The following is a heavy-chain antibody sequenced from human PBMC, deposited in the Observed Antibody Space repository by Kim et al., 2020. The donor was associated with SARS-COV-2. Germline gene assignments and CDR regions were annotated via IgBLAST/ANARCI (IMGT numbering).Heavy chain of an antibody. J-gene: IGHJ6*02. CDR3: ARGADYYYYGMDV. Sequence: YHPALKSPVTISVDTSKNQLSQKLSSVTAADTAVYDCARGADYYYYGMDVWGQGTTVTVSS. V-gene: IGHV4-34*01.